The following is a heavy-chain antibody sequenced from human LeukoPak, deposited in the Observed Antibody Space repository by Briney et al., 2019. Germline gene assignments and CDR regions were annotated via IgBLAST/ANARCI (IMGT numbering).Heavy chain of an antibody. CDR1: GFTVSSNY. CDR2: IYSGGST. V-gene: IGHV3-53*01. J-gene: IGHJ3*02. Sequence: GGSLRLSCAASGFTVSSNYMSWVRQAPGKGLEWVSVIYSGGSTYYADSVKGRFTISRDNSKNTLYLQMNSLRAEDTAVYYCARHPTDDAFDIWGQGTMVTVSS. CDR3: ARHPTDDAFDI.